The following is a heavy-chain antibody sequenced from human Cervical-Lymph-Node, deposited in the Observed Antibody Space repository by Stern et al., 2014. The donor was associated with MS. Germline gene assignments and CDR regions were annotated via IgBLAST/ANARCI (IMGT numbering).Heavy chain of an antibody. J-gene: IGHJ4*02. CDR3: ARATAIHFDY. Sequence: VQLQESGPGLVKPSETLSLTCTVSGGSISSYYWSWIRQPPGKGLEWIGYIYYSGSTNYNPSLKSRVTISVDTSKNQFSLKLSSVTAADTAVYYCARATAIHFDYWGQGTLVTVSS. CDR2: IYYSGST. V-gene: IGHV4-59*01. D-gene: IGHD2-2*02. CDR1: GGSISSYY.